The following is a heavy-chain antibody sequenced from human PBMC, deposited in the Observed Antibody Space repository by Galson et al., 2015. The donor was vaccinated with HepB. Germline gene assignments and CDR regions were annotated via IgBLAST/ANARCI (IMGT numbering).Heavy chain of an antibody. D-gene: IGHD6-19*01. V-gene: IGHV3-23*01. J-gene: IGHJ5*02. CDR1: GFTFSSYA. Sequence: SLRLSCAASGFTFSSYAMSWVRQAPGKGLEWVSAISGSGGSTYYADSVKGRFTISRDNSKNTLYLQMNSLRAEDTAVYYCAKAVAGWVVPGQDWFDPWGQGTLVTVSS. CDR2: ISGSGGST. CDR3: AKAVAGWVVPGQDWFDP.